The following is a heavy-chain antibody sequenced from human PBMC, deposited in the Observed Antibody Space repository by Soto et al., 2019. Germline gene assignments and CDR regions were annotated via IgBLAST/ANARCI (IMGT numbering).Heavy chain of an antibody. Sequence: GGSLRLSCAPSGFTFSSYAMSWVRQAPGKGLEWFSSIVGSGGSTYYADSVKGRFTISRGNSKNALYLQMNSLRADDTALYYCAQDYVWHPNWGQGTLVTVSS. V-gene: IGHV3-23*01. J-gene: IGHJ4*02. CDR1: GFTFSSYA. D-gene: IGHD3-16*01. CDR2: IVGSGGST. CDR3: AQDYVWHPN.